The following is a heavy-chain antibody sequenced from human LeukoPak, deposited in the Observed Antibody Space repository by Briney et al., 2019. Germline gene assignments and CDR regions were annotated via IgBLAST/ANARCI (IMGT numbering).Heavy chain of an antibody. Sequence: GGSLRLSCAASGFTFSSYWMNWVRQAPGKGLEGVANIKQDGSEKYYVDSVKGRFTISRDNAKNSLYLQMNSLRAEDTAVYYCARDLGDCSSTSCYYYYYMDVWGKGTTVTVSS. V-gene: IGHV3-7*01. J-gene: IGHJ6*03. CDR1: GFTFSSYW. D-gene: IGHD2-2*01. CDR2: IKQDGSEK. CDR3: ARDLGDCSSTSCYYYYYMDV.